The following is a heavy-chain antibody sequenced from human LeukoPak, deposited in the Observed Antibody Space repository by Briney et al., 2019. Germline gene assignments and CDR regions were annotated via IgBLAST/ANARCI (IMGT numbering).Heavy chain of an antibody. J-gene: IGHJ6*04. D-gene: IGHD3-10*02. CDR2: FSVSDQTT. V-gene: IGHV3-23*01. CDR1: GFTFSSYA. CDR3: AELGITMIGGV. Sequence: GGTLRLSCAASGFTFSSYAMSWVRQAPGKGLEWVSGFSVSDQTTYYADSVKGRFTISRDNAKNSLYLQMNSLRAEDTAVYYCAELGITMIGGVWGKGTTVTISS.